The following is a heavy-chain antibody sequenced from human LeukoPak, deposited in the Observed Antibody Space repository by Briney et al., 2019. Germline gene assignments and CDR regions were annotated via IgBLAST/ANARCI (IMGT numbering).Heavy chain of an antibody. CDR2: MSYSGTP. Sequence: SETLSLTCSVSGDSIISHTYYWGWVRQPPGKGLEWIAGMSYSGTPDYSPSLRGRVAMSVDTSKNQVSLKLNSVTAADTAVYYCVRHQVGTMLNSWGQGTLVTVSS. D-gene: IGHD1-7*01. CDR1: GDSIISHTYY. V-gene: IGHV4-39*01. J-gene: IGHJ4*02. CDR3: VRHQVGTMLNS.